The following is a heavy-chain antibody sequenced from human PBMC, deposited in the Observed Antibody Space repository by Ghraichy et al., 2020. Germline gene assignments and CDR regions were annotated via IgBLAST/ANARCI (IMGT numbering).Heavy chain of an antibody. Sequence: GGSLRLSCAASGFTFSSYAMTWVRQAPGKGLGWVSATSGGGGSTYYADSVKGRFTISRDNSKNTLYLQMNSLRAEDTAVYSCAKVVSWRYFDLWGRGTLVTVSS. CDR3: AKVVSWRYFDL. J-gene: IGHJ2*01. V-gene: IGHV3-23*01. CDR2: TSGGGGST. D-gene: IGHD5/OR15-5a*01. CDR1: GFTFSSYA.